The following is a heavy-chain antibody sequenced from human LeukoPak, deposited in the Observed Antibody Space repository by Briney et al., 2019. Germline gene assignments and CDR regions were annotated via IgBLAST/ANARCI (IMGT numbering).Heavy chain of an antibody. CDR3: ARPIGIQLYYDMDV. J-gene: IGHJ6*02. CDR1: GFTVSSNY. V-gene: IGHV3-53*01. Sequence: GGSLRLSCAASGFTVSSNYMSWVRQAPGKGLEWVSVIYSGGSTYYADSVKGRFTISRDNSKNTLYLQMNSLRAEDTAVYYCARPIGIQLYYDMDVWGQGTTVTVSS. CDR2: IYSGGST. D-gene: IGHD5-18*01.